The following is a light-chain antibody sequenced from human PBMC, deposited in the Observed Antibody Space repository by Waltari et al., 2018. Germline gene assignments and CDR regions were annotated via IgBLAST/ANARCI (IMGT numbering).Light chain of an antibody. CDR1: SSDVGGYNY. CDR2: GVR. J-gene: IGLJ2*01. V-gene: IGLV2-14*03. CDR3: SSYTSSDSLI. Sequence: QSALTQPASVSGSPGQSLTISCTGTSSDVGGYNYVSCYQQHPGKAPTLMIYGVRNRPSGVSDRCSGSKSGNTASLSISGLQADDEADYYCSSYTSSDSLIFGGGTKLSVL.